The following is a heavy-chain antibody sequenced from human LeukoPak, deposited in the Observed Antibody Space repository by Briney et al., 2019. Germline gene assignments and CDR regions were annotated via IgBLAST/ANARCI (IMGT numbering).Heavy chain of an antibody. V-gene: IGHV4-34*01. J-gene: IGHJ4*02. D-gene: IGHD6-13*01. CDR3: AREEGIAAAGALEY. Sequence: SETLSLTCAVYGGSFSGYYWSWIRQPPGKGLEWIGEINHGASTNYNPSLTTRVTMSVDTSKTQITLRLSSVTAADTAVYYCAREEGIAAAGALEYWGQGIPVTVSS. CDR2: INHGAST. CDR1: GGSFSGYY.